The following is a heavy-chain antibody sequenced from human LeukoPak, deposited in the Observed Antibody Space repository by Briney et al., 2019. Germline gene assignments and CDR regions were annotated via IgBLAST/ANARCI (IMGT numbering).Heavy chain of an antibody. CDR2: IKQDGSEK. Sequence: PGGSLRLSCTASGLTFSNYWVNWVRQAPGKGLEWVANIKQDGSEKYYVDSVKGRFTISRDNAKNSLFLQMNSLRVEDTAVYYCARDRVHAGIYFDNWGQGTLVTVSS. CDR1: GLTFSNYW. CDR3: ARDRVHAGIYFDN. J-gene: IGHJ4*02. D-gene: IGHD3-10*01. V-gene: IGHV3-7*01.